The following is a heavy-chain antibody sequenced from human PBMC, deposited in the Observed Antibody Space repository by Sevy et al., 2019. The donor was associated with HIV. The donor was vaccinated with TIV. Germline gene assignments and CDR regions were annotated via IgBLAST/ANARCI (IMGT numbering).Heavy chain of an antibody. CDR2: INPNSGGT. Sequence: ASVKVSCKTSGYTFTGYYIHWVRQAPGQGLEWIGWINPNSGGTYFAKKFQDSVTMTTDTSVKTAYMGLRSLRFDDTAVYYCARMGDYYDSSGYYPLKFWGQGTLVTVSS. D-gene: IGHD3-22*01. CDR1: GYTFTGYY. CDR3: ARMGDYYDSSGYYPLKF. V-gene: IGHV1-2*02. J-gene: IGHJ4*02.